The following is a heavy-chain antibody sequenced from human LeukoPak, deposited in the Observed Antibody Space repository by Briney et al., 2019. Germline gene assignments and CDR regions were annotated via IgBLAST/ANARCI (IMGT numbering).Heavy chain of an antibody. D-gene: IGHD3-16*01. CDR2: ISVSSRNVI. V-gene: IGHV3-48*04. Sequence: GGSLRLPCAASGFTFSSYSTNWVRQAPGKGLEWLSYISVSSRNVIDYADPVKGRFTISRDDAKNSLYLQMNSLRAEDTAVYFCARDFGPRLYAFDVWGQGTMITVSS. CDR3: ARDFGPRLYAFDV. J-gene: IGHJ3*01. CDR1: GFTFSSYS.